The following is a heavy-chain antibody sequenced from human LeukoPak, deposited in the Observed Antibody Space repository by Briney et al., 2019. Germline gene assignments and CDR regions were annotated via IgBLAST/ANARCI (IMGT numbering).Heavy chain of an antibody. CDR3: ARDDVLGYCSSTSCQHYFDY. CDR1: GYTFTSYG. J-gene: IGHJ4*02. V-gene: IGHV1-18*01. CDR2: ISAYNGNT. D-gene: IGHD2-2*01. Sequence: ASVKVSCKASGYTFTSYGISWVRQAPGQGLEWMGWISAYNGNTNYAQKLQGRVTMTTDTSTSTAYMELRSLRSDDTAVYYCARDDVLGYCSSTSCQHYFDYWGQGTQVTVSS.